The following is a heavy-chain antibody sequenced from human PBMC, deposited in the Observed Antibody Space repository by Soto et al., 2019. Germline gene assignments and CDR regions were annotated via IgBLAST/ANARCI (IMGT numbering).Heavy chain of an antibody. CDR2: IIPIFGTA. V-gene: IGHV1-69*13. Sequence: GASVKVSCKASGGTFSSYAISWVRQAPGQGLEWMGGIIPIFGTANYAQKFQGRVTITADESTSTAYMELSSLRSEDTAVYYCARYPIEVGATYFDYWGQGTPVPSPQ. CDR3: ARYPIEVGATYFDY. J-gene: IGHJ4*02. D-gene: IGHD1-26*01. CDR1: GGTFSSYA.